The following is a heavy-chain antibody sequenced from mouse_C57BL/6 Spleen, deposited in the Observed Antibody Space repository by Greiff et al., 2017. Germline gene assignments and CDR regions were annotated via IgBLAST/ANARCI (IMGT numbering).Heavy chain of an antibody. CDR1: GYTFTSYW. Sequence: QVQLKQPGAELVKPGASVKLSCKASGYTFTSYWMQWVKQRPGQGLEWIGEIDPSDSYTNYNQKFKGKATLTVDTSSSTAYMQLSSLTSEDSAVYYCAIYYGSSDYFDYWGQGTTLTVSS. CDR3: AIYYGSSDYFDY. V-gene: IGHV1-50*01. D-gene: IGHD1-1*01. CDR2: IDPSDSYT. J-gene: IGHJ2*01.